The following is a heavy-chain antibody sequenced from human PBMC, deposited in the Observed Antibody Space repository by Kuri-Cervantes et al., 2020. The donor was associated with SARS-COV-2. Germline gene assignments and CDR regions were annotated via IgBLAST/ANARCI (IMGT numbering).Heavy chain of an antibody. Sequence: ASVKVSCKAPESTFPNYDINWVRQATGQGLEWMGMVKTNSGNTLYAQIFQGRVTLTEDTSTDTAYMELSSLRSEDTAVYYCATGPLTTVVTGFWFDPWGQGTLVTVSS. V-gene: IGHV1-8*01. J-gene: IGHJ5*02. D-gene: IGHD4-23*01. CDR2: VKTNSGNT. CDR3: ATGPLTTVVTGFWFDP. CDR1: ESTFPNYD.